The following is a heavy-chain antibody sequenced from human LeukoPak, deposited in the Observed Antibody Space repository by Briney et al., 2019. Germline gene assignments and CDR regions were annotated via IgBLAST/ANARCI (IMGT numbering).Heavy chain of an antibody. CDR2: ISAYNGNT. CDR1: GYTFTGYY. V-gene: IGHV1-18*04. Sequence: ASVKVSCKASGYTFTGYYMHWVRQAPGQGLEWMGWISAYNGNTNYAQKLQGRVTMTTDTSTSTAYMELRSLRSDDTAVYYCARDLPPYYYDSSAPGYWGQGTLVTVSS. J-gene: IGHJ4*02. CDR3: ARDLPPYYYDSSAPGY. D-gene: IGHD3-22*01.